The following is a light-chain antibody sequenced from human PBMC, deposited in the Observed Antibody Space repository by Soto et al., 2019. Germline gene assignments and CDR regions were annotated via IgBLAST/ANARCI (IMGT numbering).Light chain of an antibody. CDR1: QSVSGY. CDR3: QQRSNWPPIT. CDR2: DAS. V-gene: IGKV3-11*01. Sequence: DIVLTQSPVTLSLYPGERATLSCRASQSVSGYLVWYQQKPGQAPRLLIYDASNRATGIPARFSGSGSGTDFTLTISSLEPEDFAVYYCQQRSNWPPITFGQGTRLEIK. J-gene: IGKJ5*01.